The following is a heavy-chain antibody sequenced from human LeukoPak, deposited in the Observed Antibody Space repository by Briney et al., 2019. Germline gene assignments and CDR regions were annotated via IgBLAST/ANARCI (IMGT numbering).Heavy chain of an antibody. CDR3: AKSSGYYNFDY. J-gene: IGHJ4*02. V-gene: IGHV3-30*18. CDR1: GFSFIIYG. CDR2: ISYDGSNK. D-gene: IGHD3-22*01. Sequence: GGSLRLSCAASGFSFIIYGMHWVRQAPGKGLEWVAVISYDGSNKYYADSVKGRFTISRDNSRTTLYLQMNRLRAEDTAVYYCAKSSGYYNFDYSGQGALVTVSS.